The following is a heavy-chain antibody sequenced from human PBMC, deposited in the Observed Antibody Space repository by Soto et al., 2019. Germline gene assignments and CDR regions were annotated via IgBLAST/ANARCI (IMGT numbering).Heavy chain of an antibody. CDR3: ARGGSGSYLSSLEIWFDP. CDR1: GGSISSGGYY. CDR2: IYYSGST. D-gene: IGHD3-10*01. V-gene: IGHV4-31*03. Sequence: PSETLSLTCTVSGGSISSGGYYWSWIRQHPGKGLEWIGYIYYSGSTYYNPSLKSRVTISVDTSKNQFSLKLSSVTAADTAVYYCARGGSGSYLSSLEIWFDPWGQGTLVTVSS. J-gene: IGHJ5*02.